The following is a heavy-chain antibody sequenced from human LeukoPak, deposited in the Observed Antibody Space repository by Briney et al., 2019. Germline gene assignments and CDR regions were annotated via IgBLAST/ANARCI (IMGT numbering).Heavy chain of an antibody. CDR1: GFTFSSYA. D-gene: IGHD2-15*01. CDR2: ISGSGGST. Sequence: GGSLRLSCAASGFTFSSYAMSWVRQAPGKGLEWVSAISGSGGSTYYADSVKGRFTISRDNSKNTLYLQMNSLRAEDTAVYYCAKYGGGYCSGGSCYPDYWGQGTLVTVSS. CDR3: AKYGGGYCSGGSCYPDY. J-gene: IGHJ4*02. V-gene: IGHV3-23*01.